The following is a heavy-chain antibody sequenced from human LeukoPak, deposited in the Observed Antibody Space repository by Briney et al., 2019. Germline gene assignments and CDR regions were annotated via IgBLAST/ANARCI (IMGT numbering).Heavy chain of an antibody. Sequence: PSETLSLTCTVSGGSISSYYWSWIRQPPGKGLEWIGYIYYSGSTNYNPSLKSRVTISVDTSKNQFSLKLSSVTAADTAVYYCARVAHSSSSAYFDYWGQGTLVTVSS. D-gene: IGHD6-6*01. CDR3: ARVAHSSSSAYFDY. J-gene: IGHJ4*02. CDR2: IYYSGST. CDR1: GGSISSYY. V-gene: IGHV4-59*01.